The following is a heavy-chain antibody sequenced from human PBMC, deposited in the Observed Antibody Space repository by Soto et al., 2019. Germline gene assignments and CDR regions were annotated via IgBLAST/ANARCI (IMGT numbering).Heavy chain of an antibody. J-gene: IGHJ4*02. CDR2: ISWNSGSI. CDR3: AKDIGLPSYYDFWKATSGFDY. D-gene: IGHD3-3*01. V-gene: IGHV3-9*01. CDR1: GFTFDDYA. Sequence: GGSLRLSCAASGFTFDDYAMHWVRQAPGKGLEWVSGISWNSGSIGYADSVKGRFTISRDNAKNSLYLQMNSLRAEDTALYYCAKDIGLPSYYDFWKATSGFDYWGQGTLVTVSS.